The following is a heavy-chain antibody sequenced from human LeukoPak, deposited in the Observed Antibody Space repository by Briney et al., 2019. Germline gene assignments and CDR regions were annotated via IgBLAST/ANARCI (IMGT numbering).Heavy chain of an antibody. Sequence: PGGSLRLSCAASGFTISSYWMNWVRQAPGKGLEWVANIKQDGSEKKYVDSVKGRFTISRDNTQNSLYLQMNSLRAEDTAVYYCVRAQGGEYYGMDVWGQGTTVTVSS. CDR2: IKQDGSEK. CDR3: VRAQGGEYYGMDV. CDR1: GFTISSYW. V-gene: IGHV3-7*01. J-gene: IGHJ6*02. D-gene: IGHD2-21*01.